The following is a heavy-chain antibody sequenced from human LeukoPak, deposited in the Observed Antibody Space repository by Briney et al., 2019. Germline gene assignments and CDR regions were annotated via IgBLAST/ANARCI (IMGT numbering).Heavy chain of an antibody. CDR1: GGSISRSSYY. J-gene: IGHJ4*02. V-gene: IGHV4-39*07. D-gene: IGHD5/OR15-5a*01. CDR3: ARDVSRVSAYFDY. CDR2: IYYSGSD. Sequence: SETLSLTCTVSGGSISRSSYYWVGLRQPPGKGLEGIGSIYYSGSDYYSTSRKSRVTIPVDTSKNPFSIKLSSVTATDTAVYYCARDVSRVSAYFDYWGQGTLVTVSS.